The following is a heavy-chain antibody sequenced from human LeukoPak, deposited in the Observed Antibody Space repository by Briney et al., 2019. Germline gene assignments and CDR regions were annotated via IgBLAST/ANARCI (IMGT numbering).Heavy chain of an antibody. D-gene: IGHD4-17*01. V-gene: IGHV4-30-4*01. J-gene: IGHJ4*02. Sequence: PSQTLSLTCTVSGGSISSGGYYWSWIRQPPGEGLEWIGYIYYSGSTYYHPSLKSRVTISLDTSKNQFSLELSSVTDADTAVYYCARVTTVTTSFHFDYWGQGTLVTVSS. CDR3: ARVTTVTTSFHFDY. CDR1: GGSISSGGYY. CDR2: IYYSGST.